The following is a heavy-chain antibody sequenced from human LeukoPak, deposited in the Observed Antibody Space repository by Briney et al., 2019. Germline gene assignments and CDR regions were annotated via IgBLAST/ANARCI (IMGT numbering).Heavy chain of an antibody. D-gene: IGHD2-15*01. V-gene: IGHV4-59*01. J-gene: IGHJ4*02. CDR2: IYYTGST. CDR3: ARGRNYCSGASCYYADY. Sequence: SETLSLTCTVSGGSISSYYWSWIRQPPGKGLEWIGYIYYTGSTIYNPSLKSRVTISLDTSKNQFSLRLSSVTAADTAVYYCARGRNYCSGASCYYADYWGQGTLVTVSS. CDR1: GGSISSYY.